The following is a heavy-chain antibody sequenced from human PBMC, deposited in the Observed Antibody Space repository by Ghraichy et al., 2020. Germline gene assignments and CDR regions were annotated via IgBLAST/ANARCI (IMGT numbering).Heavy chain of an antibody. D-gene: IGHD3-22*01. V-gene: IGHV1-69*06. CDR3: ASGRITMIVVVIKSYYFDY. CDR2: IIPIFGTA. CDR1: GGTFSSYA. J-gene: IGHJ4*02. Sequence: SVKVSCKASGGTFSSYAISWVRQAPGQGLEWMGGIIPIFGTANYAQKFQGRVTITADKSTSTAYMELSSLRSEDTAVYYCASGRITMIVVVIKSYYFDYWGQGTLVTVSS.